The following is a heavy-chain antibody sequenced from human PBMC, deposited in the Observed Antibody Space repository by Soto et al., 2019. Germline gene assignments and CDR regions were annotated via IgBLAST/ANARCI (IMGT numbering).Heavy chain of an antibody. J-gene: IGHJ6*02. D-gene: IGHD3-3*01. Sequence: ASETLSLTCGVYGGSFSAYSWTWLRQSPGKGLEWIGEITHGGSTDYNPALKSRLVMSVDTSKNQFSLRVTFVTAADAAVYFCARARFDSWSHIYYGLDVWGQGTTVTVSS. V-gene: IGHV4-34*01. CDR1: GGSFSAYS. CDR2: ITHGGST. CDR3: ARARFDSWSHIYYGLDV.